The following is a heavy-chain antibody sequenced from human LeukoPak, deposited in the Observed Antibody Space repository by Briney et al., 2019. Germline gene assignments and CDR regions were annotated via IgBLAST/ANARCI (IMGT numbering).Heavy chain of an antibody. D-gene: IGHD6-6*01. Sequence: GASVKVSCKASGGTFSSYAISWVRQAPGQGLEWMGRIIPILGIANYAQKFQDRVTITADKSTSTAYMELSSLRSEDTAVYYCAREGIAARPHYYYYGMDVWGQGTTVTVSS. CDR3: AREGIAARPHYYYYGMDV. J-gene: IGHJ6*02. CDR1: GGTFSSYA. CDR2: IIPILGIA. V-gene: IGHV1-69*04.